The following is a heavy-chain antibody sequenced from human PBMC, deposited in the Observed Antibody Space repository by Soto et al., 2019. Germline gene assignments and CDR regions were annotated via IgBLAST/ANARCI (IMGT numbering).Heavy chain of an antibody. J-gene: IGHJ6*02. CDR3: AGSTYYNNSGIHV. Sequence: QLQLQESGSGLVKPSQTLSLTCAVSGGSISSGGYSWSWIRQPPGKGLELIGYIYHKGSTYYTPSLRSRGSMSGHRSKDQVSLKLSFATGADTAVYCCAGSTYYNNSGIHVWGQGTTVSVSS. CDR2: IYHKGST. D-gene: IGHD3-22*01. V-gene: IGHV4-30-2*01. CDR1: GGSISSGGYS.